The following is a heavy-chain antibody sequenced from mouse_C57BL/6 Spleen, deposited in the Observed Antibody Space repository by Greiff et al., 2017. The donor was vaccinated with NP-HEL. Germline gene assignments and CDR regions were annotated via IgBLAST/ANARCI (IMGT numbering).Heavy chain of an antibody. CDR1: GYAFSSYW. J-gene: IGHJ4*01. CDR3: ERSKGSSYWAMDY. V-gene: IGHV1-80*01. CDR2: IYPGDGDT. D-gene: IGHD1-1*01. Sequence: VQLQQSGAELVKPGASVKISCKASGYAFSSYWMNWVKQRPGKGLEWIGQIYPGDGDTNYNGKFKGKATLTADKSSSTAYMQLRSLTSEDSAVYFCERSKGSSYWAMDYWGQGTSVTVSS.